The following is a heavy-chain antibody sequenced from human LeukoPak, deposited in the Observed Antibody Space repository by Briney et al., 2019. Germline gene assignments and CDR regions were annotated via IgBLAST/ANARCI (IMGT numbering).Heavy chain of an antibody. V-gene: IGHV1-46*01. CDR3: ARDYDSSGYQY. CDR1: GYTFSNYG. CDR2: INPSGGST. Sequence: ASVTVSCTTSGYTFSNYGISWVRQAPGQGLEWMGIINPSGGSTSYAQKFQGRVTMTRDTSTSTVYMELSSLRSEDTAVYYCARDYDSSGYQYWGQGTLVTVSS. J-gene: IGHJ4*02. D-gene: IGHD3-22*01.